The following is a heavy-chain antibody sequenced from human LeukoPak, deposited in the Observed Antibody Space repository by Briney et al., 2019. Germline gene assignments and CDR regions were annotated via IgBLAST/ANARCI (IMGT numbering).Heavy chain of an antibody. J-gene: IGHJ2*01. CDR3: ARHVASDLRIVVVTSDWYFDP. CDR2: IYYSGST. CDR1: GGSISSSRFY. V-gene: IGHV4-39*01. Sequence: SETLSLTCIVSGGSISSSRFYWAWNRQPPGKGLEWIGTIYYSGSTYYNPSLKSRVTISADTSKNQFSLNLSSVTAADTGVYYCARHVASDLRIVVVTSDWYFDPWGRGTLVTVSS. D-gene: IGHD2-21*02.